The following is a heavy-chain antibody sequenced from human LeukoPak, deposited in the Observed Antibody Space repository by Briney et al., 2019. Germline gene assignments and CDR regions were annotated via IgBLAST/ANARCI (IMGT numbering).Heavy chain of an antibody. Sequence: PGRSLRLSCAASGFTVSSYGMHWVRQAPGKGLEWVAFISFDGSDKNYADSVKGRFTISRDNSKNTLYLQMNSLRAEDTAVYYCAKSDIAVAAFDYWGQGTLVTVSS. V-gene: IGHV3-30*18. J-gene: IGHJ4*02. CDR2: ISFDGSDK. CDR1: GFTVSSYG. CDR3: AKSDIAVAAFDY. D-gene: IGHD6-19*01.